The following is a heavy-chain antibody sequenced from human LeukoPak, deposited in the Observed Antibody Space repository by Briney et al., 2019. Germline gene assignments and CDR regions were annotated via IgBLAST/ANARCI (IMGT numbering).Heavy chain of an antibody. Sequence: PGGSLRLSCAASGFTFSNGWVGWVRQGPGKGLEWVATIKQDGSEEDYVASVKGRFTISRDNSKNSLYLQMNSLRAEDTAVYYCARDGYGSGSHDYWGQGTLVTVSS. J-gene: IGHJ4*02. V-gene: IGHV3-7*04. CDR1: GFTFSNGW. D-gene: IGHD3-10*01. CDR2: IKQDGSEE. CDR3: ARDGYGSGSHDY.